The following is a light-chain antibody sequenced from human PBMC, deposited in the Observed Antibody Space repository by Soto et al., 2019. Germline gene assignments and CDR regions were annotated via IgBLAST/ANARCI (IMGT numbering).Light chain of an antibody. CDR1: QQFTSY. Sequence: DIQMTQSPPSLSASVGDRVTINCRASQQFTSYVNWYQQKDGKAPKLLISDGSTLQTGVPPRFSGTGSGTDFTLTVNGLQPVDFATYYCQQSYGTPPTFGQGTTVEVK. V-gene: IGKV1-39*01. CDR2: DGS. J-gene: IGKJ1*01. CDR3: QQSYGTPPT.